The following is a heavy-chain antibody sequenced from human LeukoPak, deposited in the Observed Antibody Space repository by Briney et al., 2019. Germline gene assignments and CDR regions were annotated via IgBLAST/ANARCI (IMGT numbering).Heavy chain of an antibody. J-gene: IGHJ3*02. CDR1: GFTVSNHY. CDR3: VREAAALDDAFDI. CDR2: ISSSGTTI. D-gene: IGHD1-1*01. Sequence: GGSLRLSCVVSGFTVSNHYMSWVRQAPRKGLEWVSYISSSGTTIYSADSVKGRFTISRDNAKNSLYLQMSSLRAEDTAVYYCVREAAALDDAFDIWGQGTMVTVSS. V-gene: IGHV3-11*04.